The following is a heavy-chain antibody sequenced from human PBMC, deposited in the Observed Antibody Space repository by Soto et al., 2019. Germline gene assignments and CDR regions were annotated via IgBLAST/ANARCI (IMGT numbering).Heavy chain of an antibody. CDR2: ISYDGSNK. V-gene: IGHV3-30*18. D-gene: IGHD1-7*01. CDR1: GFTFSSYG. Sequence: QVQLVESGGGVVQPGRSLRLSCAASGFTFSSYGMHWVRQAPGKGLEWVAVISYDGSNKYYADSVKGRFTISRDNSKNPLYLQMNSLRAEDTAVYYCAKDRLITGTTSWFDPWGQGTLVTVSS. CDR3: AKDRLITGTTSWFDP. J-gene: IGHJ5*02.